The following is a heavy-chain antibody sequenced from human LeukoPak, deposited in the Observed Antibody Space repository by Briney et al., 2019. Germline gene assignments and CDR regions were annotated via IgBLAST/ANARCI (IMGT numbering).Heavy chain of an antibody. V-gene: IGHV3-23*01. Sequence: PGGSLRLSCAASGFTFSSYAMSWVRQAPGKGLERVSAISGSGGSTYYADSVKGRFTISRDNSKNTLYLQMNSLRAEDTAVYYCAKGPISATYQLLNNWCDPWGQGTLVTVSS. CDR1: GFTFSSYA. CDR3: AKGPISATYQLLNNWCDP. J-gene: IGHJ5*02. CDR2: ISGSGGST. D-gene: IGHD2-2*01.